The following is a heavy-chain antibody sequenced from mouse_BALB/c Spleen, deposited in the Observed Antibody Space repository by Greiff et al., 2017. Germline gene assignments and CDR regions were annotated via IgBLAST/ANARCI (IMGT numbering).Heavy chain of an antibody. J-gene: IGHJ4*01. Sequence: EVQGVESGGGLVQPGGSRKLSCAASGFTFSSFGMHWVRQAPEKGLEWVAYISSGSSTIYYADTVKGRFTISRDNPKYTLFLQMTSLRSEDTAMYYCARRAGNAMDYWGQGTSVTVSS. CDR2: ISSGSSTI. CDR3: ARRAGNAMDY. V-gene: IGHV5-17*02. D-gene: IGHD3-3*01. CDR1: GFTFSSFG.